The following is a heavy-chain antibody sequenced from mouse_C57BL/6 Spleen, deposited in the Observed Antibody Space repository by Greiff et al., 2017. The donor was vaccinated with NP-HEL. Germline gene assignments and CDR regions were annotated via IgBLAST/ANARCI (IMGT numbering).Heavy chain of an antibody. CDR3: ARSAEYDYVDY. J-gene: IGHJ2*01. D-gene: IGHD2-3*01. V-gene: IGHV1-69*01. CDR2: LDPSDSYT. CDR1: GYTFTSYW. Sequence: VQLQQPGAELVMPGASVKLSCKASGYTFTSYWMHWVKQRPGQGLEWIGELDPSDSYTNYNQKFKGKSTLTVDQSSSTAYMQLSSLTSEDSAVYYCARSAEYDYVDYWGQGTTLTVSS.